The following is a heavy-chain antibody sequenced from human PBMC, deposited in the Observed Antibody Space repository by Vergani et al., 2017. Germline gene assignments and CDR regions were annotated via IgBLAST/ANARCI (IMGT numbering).Heavy chain of an antibody. V-gene: IGHV1-69*08. Sequence: QVQLVQSGAEVKKPGSSVKVSCKASGCTFSSYTISWVRQAPGQGLEWMGRIIPIVDIANYAQKFQGRVTITADKSTSTAYMELSSLRSDDTAVYYCARDPDIVVVPAAPYYYYYYGMDVWGQGTTVTVSS. J-gene: IGHJ6*02. CDR2: IIPIVDIA. CDR1: GCTFSSYT. D-gene: IGHD2-2*01. CDR3: ARDPDIVVVPAAPYYYYYYGMDV.